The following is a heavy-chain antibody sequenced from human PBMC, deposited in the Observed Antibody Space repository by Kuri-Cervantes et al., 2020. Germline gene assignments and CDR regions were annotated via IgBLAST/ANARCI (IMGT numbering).Heavy chain of an antibody. CDR3: AKGSPLDY. CDR2: ISGSGGST. Sequence: GGSLRLSCAASGFTFSNAWMSWVRQAPGKGLEWVSAISGSGGSTYYADSVKGRFTISRNNFKNTLYLQMNSLRAEDTAVYYCAKGSPLDYWGQGTLVTVSS. V-gene: IGHV3-23*01. CDR1: GFTFSNAW. J-gene: IGHJ4*02. D-gene: IGHD1-14*01.